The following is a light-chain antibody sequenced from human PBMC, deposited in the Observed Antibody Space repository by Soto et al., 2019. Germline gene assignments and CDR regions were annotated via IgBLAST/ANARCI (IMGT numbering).Light chain of an antibody. J-gene: IGKJ1*01. CDR2: AAS. CDR3: QQSYRTSWT. V-gene: IGKV1-39*01. CDR1: QSISSY. Sequence: DIQMTQSPSSLSASVGDRVTITCRASQSISSYLNWYQQKPGKAPKLLIYAASSLQSGVPSRFSGSGSGTDFTLTISSLQPEDFATYYCQQSYRTSWTFGQGTKVESK.